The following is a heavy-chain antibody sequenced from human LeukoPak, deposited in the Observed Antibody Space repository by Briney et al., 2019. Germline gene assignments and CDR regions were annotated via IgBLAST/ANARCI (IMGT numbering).Heavy chain of an antibody. CDR3: ARLQVHCGGDCYTRWFDP. V-gene: IGHV4-59*08. CDR1: GGSVSSYY. J-gene: IGHJ5*02. D-gene: IGHD2-21*02. CDR2: IYYSGST. Sequence: SETLTLTCTVSGGSVSSYYWSWIRQPPGKGLEWIAYIYYSGSTKYHPSLKSRVTISLDRSKNQFSLKLRSVTAADTAVYYCARLQVHCGGDCYTRWFDPWGQGTLVTVSS.